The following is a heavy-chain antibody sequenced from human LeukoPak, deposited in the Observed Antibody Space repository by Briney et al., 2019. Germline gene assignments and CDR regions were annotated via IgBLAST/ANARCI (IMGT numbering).Heavy chain of an antibody. CDR3: ARDSRDGYNNDAFDI. J-gene: IGHJ3*02. V-gene: IGHV3-20*04. CDR2: INWNGGST. D-gene: IGHD5-24*01. Sequence: PGGSLRLSCAASGFTFDIYDMSWVRQAPGKGLEWISGINWNGGSTGYADSVKGRFTISRDNAKNSLYLQMNSLRAEDTAVYYCARDSRDGYNNDAFDIWGQGTMVTVSS. CDR1: GFTFDIYD.